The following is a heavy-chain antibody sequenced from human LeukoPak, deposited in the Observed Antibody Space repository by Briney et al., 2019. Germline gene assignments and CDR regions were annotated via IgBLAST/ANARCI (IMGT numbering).Heavy chain of an antibody. J-gene: IGHJ4*02. CDR3: AHASYYDFWSGYPFFDY. CDR1: GFSLSTNRVV. V-gene: IGHV2-5*01. D-gene: IGHD3-3*01. Sequence: SGPTLVKPTQTLTLTCTFSGFSLSTNRVVVGWIRQPPGKALEWLALIYWNDDKRYSPSLKSRLTITKDTSQDQVVPTMTNMDPMDTATYYCAHASYYDFWSGYPFFDYWGQGTLVTVSS. CDR2: IYWNDDK.